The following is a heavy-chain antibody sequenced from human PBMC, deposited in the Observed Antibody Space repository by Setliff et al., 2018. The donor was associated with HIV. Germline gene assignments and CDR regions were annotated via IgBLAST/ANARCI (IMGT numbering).Heavy chain of an antibody. CDR2: IYYSGST. Sequence: SETLSLTCTVSGGSISSYYWSWIRQPPGKGLEWIGYIYYSGSTNYNPSLKSRVTISIDKSKNQFSLRLSFVTAADTAVYYCARQAVAGTGPLFDLWGRGTLVTVSS. V-gene: IGHV4-59*08. CDR3: ARQAVAGTGPLFDL. CDR1: GGSISSYY. J-gene: IGHJ2*01. D-gene: IGHD6-19*01.